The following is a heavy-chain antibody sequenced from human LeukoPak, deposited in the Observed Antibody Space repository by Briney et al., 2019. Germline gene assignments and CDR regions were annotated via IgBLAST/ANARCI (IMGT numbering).Heavy chain of an antibody. Sequence: PSETLSLTCTVSGGSISGYYWSWIRQPAGKGLEWIGLIYSSGYTNYNPSLQSRVAMSVDTSKNQSSLKLSSVTAADTAVYYCARGVYYYGSGTYYNYYMDVWGKGTTVTVSS. CDR2: IYSSGYT. J-gene: IGHJ6*03. CDR1: GGSISGYY. V-gene: IGHV4-4*07. D-gene: IGHD3-10*01. CDR3: ARGVYYYGSGTYYNYYMDV.